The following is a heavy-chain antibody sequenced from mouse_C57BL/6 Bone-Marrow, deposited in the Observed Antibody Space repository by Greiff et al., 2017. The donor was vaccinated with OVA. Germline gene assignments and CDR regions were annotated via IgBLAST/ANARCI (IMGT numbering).Heavy chain of an antibody. CDR1: GYSITSDY. J-gene: IGHJ1*03. CDR2: ISYSGST. V-gene: IGHV3-8*01. D-gene: IGHD2-3*01. CDR3: ARYLIYDGYYDWYFDV. Sequence: VQLKESGPGLAKPSQTLSLTCSVTGYSITSDYWNWIRKFPGNKLEYMGYISYSGSTYYNPSLKRRISITRDTSKNQYYLQLNSVTTEDTATYYCARYLIYDGYYDWYFDVWGTGTTVTVSS.